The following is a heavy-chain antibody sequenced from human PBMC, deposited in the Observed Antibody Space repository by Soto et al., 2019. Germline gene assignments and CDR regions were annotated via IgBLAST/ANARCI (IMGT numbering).Heavy chain of an antibody. V-gene: IGHV3-23*01. D-gene: IGHD3-9*01. CDR2: TSGGGGGT. CDR3: AKGSQYDILPANHALDS. Sequence: EVQLLESGGGLVQPGGSLRLSCSVSGFPFSNYAMSWVRQAPGKGLEWVSSTSGGGGGTHYADSMKGRFTISRDNSKNTLHLEMSRLRAEDTAVYYCAKGSQYDILPANHALDSWGQGTLVTVS. J-gene: IGHJ5*02. CDR1: GFPFSNYA.